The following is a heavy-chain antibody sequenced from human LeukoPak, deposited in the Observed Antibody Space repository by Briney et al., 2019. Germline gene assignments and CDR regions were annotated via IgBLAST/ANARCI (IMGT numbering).Heavy chain of an antibody. CDR1: GGSISSYY. CDR2: IYYSGST. J-gene: IGHJ6*02. D-gene: IGHD3-10*01. Sequence: SETLSLTCTVSGGSISSYYWSWIRQPPGKGLEWIGYIYYSGSTNYNPSLKGRVTTSVDTSKNQFSLKLSSVTAADTAVYYCATTMVRGPLGFAMDVWGQGTTVTVSS. V-gene: IGHV4-59*08. CDR3: ATTMVRGPLGFAMDV.